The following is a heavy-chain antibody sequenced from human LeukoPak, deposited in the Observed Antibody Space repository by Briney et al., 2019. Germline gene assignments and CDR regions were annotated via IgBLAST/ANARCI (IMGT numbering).Heavy chain of an antibody. CDR3: ARDSCSGGSCYPPDASDY. V-gene: IGHV3-7*01. J-gene: IGHJ4*02. Sequence: GGSLRLSCAASGFTFSSYGMHWVRQAPGKGLEWVANIKQDGSEKYYVDSVKGRFTISRDNAKNSLYLQMNSLRAEDTAVYYCARDSCSGGSCYPPDASDYWGQGTLVTVSS. D-gene: IGHD2-15*01. CDR2: IKQDGSEK. CDR1: GFTFSSYG.